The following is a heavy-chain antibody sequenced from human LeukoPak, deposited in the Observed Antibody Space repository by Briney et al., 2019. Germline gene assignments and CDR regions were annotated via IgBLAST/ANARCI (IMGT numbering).Heavy chain of an antibody. CDR2: ISSSSSYI. J-gene: IGHJ4*02. V-gene: IGHV3-21*01. Sequence: GGSLRLSCAASGFTFSSYSMNLVRQAPGKGLEWVSSISSSSSYIYYADSVKGRFTISRDNAKNSLYLQMNSLRAEDTAVYYCAVDYDSSGYFAYWGQGTLVTVSS. D-gene: IGHD3-22*01. CDR1: GFTFSSYS. CDR3: AVDYDSSGYFAY.